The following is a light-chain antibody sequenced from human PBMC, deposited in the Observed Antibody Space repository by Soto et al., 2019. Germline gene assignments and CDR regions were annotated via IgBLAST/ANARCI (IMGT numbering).Light chain of an antibody. CDR2: GAS. V-gene: IGKV3-20*01. CDR3: QQYGSSPRT. CDR1: QSVTSSY. J-gene: IGKJ2*01. Sequence: EIVLTQSPGTLSLSPGERATLSCRASQSVTSSYLAWYQQKPGRAPRLLISGASTRATGIPDRFSGSGSATDFTLTISRLEPEDFAVYYCQQYGSSPRTFGQGTKLEIK.